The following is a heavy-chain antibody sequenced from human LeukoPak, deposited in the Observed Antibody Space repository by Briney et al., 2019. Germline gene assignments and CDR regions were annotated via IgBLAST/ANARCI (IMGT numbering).Heavy chain of an antibody. CDR3: ARARGPAATFDY. V-gene: IGHV4-61*02. D-gene: IGHD2-2*01. CDR1: GGSISSGSYY. J-gene: IGHJ4*02. CDR2: IYTSGST. Sequence: SQTLSLTCTVSGGSISSGSYYWSWIRQPAGKGLECIGRIYTSGSTNYNPSLKSRVTISVDTSKNQFSLKLSSVTAADTAVYYCARARGPAATFDYWGQGTLVTVSS.